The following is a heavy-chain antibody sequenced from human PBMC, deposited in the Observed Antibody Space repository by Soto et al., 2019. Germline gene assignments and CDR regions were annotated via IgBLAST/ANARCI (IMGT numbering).Heavy chain of an antibody. J-gene: IGHJ4*02. CDR1: GYTFTSYA. Sequence: QVQLVQSGAEEKKPGASVKVSCKASGYTFTSYAMHWVRQAPGQRLEWMGWINAGNGNTKYSQKFQGRVTITRDTSASTAYMELRSPRAQDTAVYSCARSIVVVTALDYWGQGTLVTVSS. CDR3: ARSIVVVTALDY. CDR2: INAGNGNT. D-gene: IGHD2-21*02. V-gene: IGHV1-3*05.